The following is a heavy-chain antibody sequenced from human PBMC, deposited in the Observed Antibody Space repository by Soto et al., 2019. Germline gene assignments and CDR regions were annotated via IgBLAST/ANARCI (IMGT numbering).Heavy chain of an antibody. CDR2: ISGSGGDT. CDR1: GFTFSSYG. CDR3: AKADSIGGNSLLFDY. J-gene: IGHJ4*02. D-gene: IGHD2-21*02. Sequence: VQLVESGGGVVQPGRSLRLSCAASGFTFSSYGMHWVRQAPGKGLEWVSAISGSGGDTYYANSVKGRFTISRDNSKNTVYVQMNSLRDEDTAVYYCAKADSIGGNSLLFDYWGQGALVTVSS. V-gene: IGHV3-23*04.